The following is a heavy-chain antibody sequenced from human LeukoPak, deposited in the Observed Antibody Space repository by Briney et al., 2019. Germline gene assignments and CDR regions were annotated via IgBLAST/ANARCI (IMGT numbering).Heavy chain of an antibody. CDR1: GYTFTSYD. CDR3: ARDREGYSGYDPGDYFDY. V-gene: IGHV1-8*03. CDR2: MNPNSGNT. J-gene: IGHJ4*02. D-gene: IGHD5-12*01. Sequence: ASVKVSCKASGYTFTSYDINWVRQATGQWLEWMGWMNPNSGNTGYAQKFQGRVTITRNTSISTVYMELSSLRSEDTAVYYCARDREGYSGYDPGDYFDYWGQGTLVTVSS.